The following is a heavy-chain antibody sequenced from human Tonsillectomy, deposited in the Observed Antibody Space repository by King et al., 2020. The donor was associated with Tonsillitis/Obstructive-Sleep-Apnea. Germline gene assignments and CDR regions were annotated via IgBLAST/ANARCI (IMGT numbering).Heavy chain of an antibody. V-gene: IGHV1-2*02. J-gene: IGHJ3*02. CDR3: ATWIDAFDI. CDR1: GYTFTVYY. D-gene: IGHD1-1*01. CDR2: INPNSGGT. Sequence: VQLVQSGAEVKKPGASVKVSCKASGYTFTVYYMHWVRQAPGQGLEWMGWINPNSGGTKNAQKFQGRVTMTRDTSISTAYIAVNRLRADDTAVYYCATWIDAFDIWGQGTMVTVSS.